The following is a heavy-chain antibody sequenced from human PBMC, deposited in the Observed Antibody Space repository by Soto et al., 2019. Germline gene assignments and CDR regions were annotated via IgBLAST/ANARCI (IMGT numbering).Heavy chain of an antibody. Sequence: SETLSLTCAVYGGSFSGYYWSWIRQPPGKGLEWIGEINHSGSTNYNPSLKSRVTISVDTSKNQFSLKLSSVTAADTAVYYCASENGDGYNPGDYWGQGTLVTVSS. CDR1: GGSFSGYY. J-gene: IGHJ4*02. CDR2: INHSGST. V-gene: IGHV4-34*01. D-gene: IGHD5-12*01. CDR3: ASENGDGYNPGDY.